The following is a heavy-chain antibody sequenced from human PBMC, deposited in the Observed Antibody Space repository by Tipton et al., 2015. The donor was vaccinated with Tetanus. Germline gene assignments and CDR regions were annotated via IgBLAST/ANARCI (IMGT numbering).Heavy chain of an antibody. CDR3: ARMPWYSGSYGGGEY. Sequence: SLRLSCAASGFTFSTYWMGWSRQAPGKGLEWVSSISSSSSYIYYADSVKGRFTISRDNAKNSLYLQMNSLRAEDTAVYYCARMPWYSGSYGGGEYWGQGTLVTVSS. D-gene: IGHD1-26*01. CDR2: ISSSSSYI. J-gene: IGHJ4*02. V-gene: IGHV3-21*01. CDR1: GFTFSTYW.